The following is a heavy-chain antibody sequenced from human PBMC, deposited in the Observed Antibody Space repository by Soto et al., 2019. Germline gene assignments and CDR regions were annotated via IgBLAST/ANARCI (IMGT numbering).Heavy chain of an antibody. D-gene: IGHD2-2*01. J-gene: IGHJ3*02. Sequence: EVQLVESGGDLVPPGGSLRLSCAASGFTFSGHWMHWVRQVPGKGLEWVSRINTDGATSAYADSVKGRFTISRDNAQNTLYLQMNALRAEDTAVYYCAREAGYCSRTSCYRRAFDTWGQGTTVTVSS. CDR3: AREAGYCSRTSCYRRAFDT. CDR2: INTDGATS. V-gene: IGHV3-74*03. CDR1: GFTFSGHW.